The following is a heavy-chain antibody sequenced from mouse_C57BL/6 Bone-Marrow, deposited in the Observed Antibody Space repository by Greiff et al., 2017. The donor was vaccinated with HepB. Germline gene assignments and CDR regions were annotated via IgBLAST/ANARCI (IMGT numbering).Heavy chain of an antibody. Sequence: EVNVVESEGGLVQPGSSMKLSCTASGFTFSDYYMAWVRQVPEKGLEWVANINYDGSSTYYLDSLKSRFIISRDNAKNILYLQMSSLKSEDTATYYCARHDGSFAYWGQGTLVTVSA. J-gene: IGHJ3*01. D-gene: IGHD2-3*01. CDR3: ARHDGSFAY. V-gene: IGHV5-16*01. CDR2: INYDGSST. CDR1: GFTFSDYY.